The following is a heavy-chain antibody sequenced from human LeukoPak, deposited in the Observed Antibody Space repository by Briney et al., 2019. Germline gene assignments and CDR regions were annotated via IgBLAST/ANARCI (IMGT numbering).Heavy chain of an antibody. CDR1: GFTFSSYG. D-gene: IGHD1-26*01. Sequence: SGGSLRLSCAASGFTFSSYGMSWVRQAPGKGLEWVSRINSYGSSTSYADSVKGRFTISRDNAKNTLYLQINSLRAEDTAVYYCARDGMEYYYMDVWGKGTTVTISS. J-gene: IGHJ6*03. V-gene: IGHV3-74*01. CDR3: ARDGMEYYYMDV. CDR2: INSYGSST.